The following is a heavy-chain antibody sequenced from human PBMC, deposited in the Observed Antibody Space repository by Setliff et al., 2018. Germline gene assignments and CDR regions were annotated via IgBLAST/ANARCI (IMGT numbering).Heavy chain of an antibody. Sequence: SKTLSLTCTVSGGSINSGVYYWGWIRQPPGKGLAWIGRIYHGGDTYYNASLKSRLTISVDTSKNQFSLKLRSVTAADTAVYYCARTGTYRYFDYWGQGALVTVSS. CDR1: GGSINSGVYY. J-gene: IGHJ4*02. CDR2: IYHGGDT. D-gene: IGHD1-1*01. V-gene: IGHV4-39*01. CDR3: ARTGTYRYFDY.